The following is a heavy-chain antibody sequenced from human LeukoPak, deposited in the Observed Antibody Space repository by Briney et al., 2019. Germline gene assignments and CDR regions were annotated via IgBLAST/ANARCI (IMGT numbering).Heavy chain of an antibody. J-gene: IGHJ3*02. CDR1: GGSISSYY. Sequence: PSETLSLTCTVSGGSISSYYWSWIRQPPGKGLEWIGYIYYSGSTNYNPSLKSRVTISVDTSKNQFSLKLSYVTAADTAVYYCAGIVEVVAAPSQSFDIWGQGTMVTVSS. CDR2: IYYSGST. D-gene: IGHD2-15*01. CDR3: AGIVEVVAAPSQSFDI. V-gene: IGHV4-59*01.